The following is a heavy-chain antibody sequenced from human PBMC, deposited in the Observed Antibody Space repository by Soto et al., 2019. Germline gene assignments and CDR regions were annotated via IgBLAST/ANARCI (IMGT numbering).Heavy chain of an antibody. D-gene: IGHD6-6*01. J-gene: IGHJ3*02. CDR2: IDNSGST. V-gene: IGHV4-31*03. CDR1: GASVSTGVYY. CDR3: ARDDCTGSSEPFDI. Sequence: SETLSLTCTVSGASVSTGVYYWTWIRQHPGRGLEWIGYIDNSGSTYYNPSLTGRVDISVDTSKNQFSLNLQSLTAADTAFYYCARDDCTGSSEPFDIWGQGTMVTVSS.